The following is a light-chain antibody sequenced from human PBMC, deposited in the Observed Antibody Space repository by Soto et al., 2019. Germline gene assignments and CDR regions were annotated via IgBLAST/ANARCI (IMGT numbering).Light chain of an antibody. CDR3: SSYTSSSTLV. Sequence: QSALNQPASVSGSPGQSITISCTGTGSDVGGYNYVSWYQQHPGKAPKLMIYDVSNRPSGVSNRFSGSKSGNTASLTISGLQAEDEADYYCSSYTSSSTLVFGTGTKVTVL. J-gene: IGLJ1*01. V-gene: IGLV2-14*01. CDR1: GSDVGGYNY. CDR2: DVS.